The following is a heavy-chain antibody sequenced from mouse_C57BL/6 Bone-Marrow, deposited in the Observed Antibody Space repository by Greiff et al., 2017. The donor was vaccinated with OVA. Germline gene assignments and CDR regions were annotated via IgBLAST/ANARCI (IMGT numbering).Heavy chain of an antibody. CDR3: ARQIYYDYDFDY. V-gene: IGHV5-6*01. CDR1: GFTFSSYG. CDR2: ISSGGSYT. D-gene: IGHD2-4*01. Sequence: EVQGVESGGDLVKPGGSLKLSCAASGFTFSSYGMSWVRQTPDKRLEWVATISSGGSYTYYPDSVKGRFTISRDNAKNTLYLQMSSLKSEDTAMYYCARQIYYDYDFDYWGQGTTLTVSS. J-gene: IGHJ2*01.